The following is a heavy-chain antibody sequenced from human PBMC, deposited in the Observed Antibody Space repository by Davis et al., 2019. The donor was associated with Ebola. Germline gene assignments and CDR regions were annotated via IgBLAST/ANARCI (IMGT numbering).Heavy chain of an antibody. D-gene: IGHD4-11*01. J-gene: IGHJ4*02. V-gene: IGHV1-69*06. CDR3: ARDPDGVEPMYYRNDY. Sequence: AASVKVSCKASGGTFSSYAISWVRQAPGQGLEWMGGIIPIFGTANYAQKFQGRVTITADKSTSTAYMELSSLRSEDTAVYYCARDPDGVEPMYYRNDYWGQGTLVTVSS. CDR1: GGTFSSYA. CDR2: IIPIFGTA.